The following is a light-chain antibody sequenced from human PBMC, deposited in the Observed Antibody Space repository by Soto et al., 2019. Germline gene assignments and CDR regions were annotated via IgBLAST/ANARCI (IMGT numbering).Light chain of an antibody. J-gene: IGKJ3*01. CDR3: QKYKRAPFT. CDR1: QGISND. Sequence: DIQMTQSPSSLSASVGDRVTITCRASQGISNDLAWYQQKPGKVPKLLIYAASTLQSGAPSRFSGSGSGTDVTLTISSLQPEDVATYYCQKYKRAPFTVGPGTKVDIK. CDR2: AAS. V-gene: IGKV1-27*01.